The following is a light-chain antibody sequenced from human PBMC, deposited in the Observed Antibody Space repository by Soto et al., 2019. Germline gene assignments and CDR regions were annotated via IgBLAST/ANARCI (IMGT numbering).Light chain of an antibody. CDR2: NAS. V-gene: IGKV1-5*03. CDR1: QSINNW. J-gene: IGKJ1*01. CDR3: QQYNSYWT. Sequence: DIQMTQSPSTLSASVGDRVTITCRASQSINNWLAWYQQKPGKAPKLLIYNASSLQGGVPSRFSGSGSGTEFTLTISSLQPDDFATYYCQQYNSYWTFGQGTKVEIK.